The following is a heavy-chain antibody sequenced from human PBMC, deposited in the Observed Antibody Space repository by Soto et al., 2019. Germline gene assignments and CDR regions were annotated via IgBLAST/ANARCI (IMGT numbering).Heavy chain of an antibody. CDR2: FDPEDGET. CDR3: ATALVSGRYLVYNWFDP. CDR1: VYTLTELS. J-gene: IGHJ5*02. D-gene: IGHD1-26*01. V-gene: IGHV1-24*01. Sequence: SVKVSCKVSVYTLTELSMHWVRQAPGKGLEWMGGFDPEDGETIYAQKFQGRVTMTEDTSTDTAYMELSSLRSEDTAVYYCATALVSGRYLVYNWFDPWGQGTLVTVSS.